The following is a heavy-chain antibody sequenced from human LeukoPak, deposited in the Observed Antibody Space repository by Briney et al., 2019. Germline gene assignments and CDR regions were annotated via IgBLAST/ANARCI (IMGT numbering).Heavy chain of an antibody. CDR3: AREAGYSGYDYPDY. Sequence: GGSLRLSCAASGFTFSSYAMSWVRQAPGKGLEWVSAISGSGYSTYYADSVKGRFTISRDNSKNTLYLQMNSLRADDTAVYYCAREAGYSGYDYPDYWGQGTLVTVSS. V-gene: IGHV3-23*01. J-gene: IGHJ4*02. D-gene: IGHD5-12*01. CDR1: GFTFSSYA. CDR2: ISGSGYST.